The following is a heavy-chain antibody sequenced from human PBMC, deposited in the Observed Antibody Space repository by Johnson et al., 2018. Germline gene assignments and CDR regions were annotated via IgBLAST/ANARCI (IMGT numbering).Heavy chain of an antibody. V-gene: IGHV3-30*18. CDR2: ISYDGSNK. CDR1: GFTFSSYG. Sequence: QVQLVESGGGVVQPGRSLRLSCAASGFTFSSYGMHWVRQAPGKGLEWVAVISYDGSNKYYADSVKGRFTISRDNSKNTLYLQMNSLRAEDTAVYYCAKCSSSFTMVRGFMDVWGIGTTVTVSS. J-gene: IGHJ6*03. CDR3: AKCSSSFTMVRGFMDV. D-gene: IGHD3-10*01.